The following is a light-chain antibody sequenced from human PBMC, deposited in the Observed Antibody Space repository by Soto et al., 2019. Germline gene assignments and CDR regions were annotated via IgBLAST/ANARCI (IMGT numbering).Light chain of an antibody. J-gene: IGKJ4*01. V-gene: IGKV4-1*01. Sequence: DIVMTQSPDSVAVSLGERATINCKSSQSLLDSSSNKNYLAWYQQKPGQPPKSLIYWASTREFGVTDRFSGSGSGTDFTLTISSLQAEDAAVYCCQQYYSIPLTFGGGTKVDIK. CDR1: QSLLDSSSNKNY. CDR2: WAS. CDR3: QQYYSIPLT.